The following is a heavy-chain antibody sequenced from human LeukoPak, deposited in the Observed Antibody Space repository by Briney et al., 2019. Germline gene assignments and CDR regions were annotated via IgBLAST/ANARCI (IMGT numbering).Heavy chain of an antibody. D-gene: IGHD1-1*01. V-gene: IGHV5-51*01. Sequence: GESLKISCEGSGYTFTNFWIGWVRQMPGKGLEWMGIVSPSDSDTRYSPSFQGQVTISADKSITTAYLQWSSLKASDTATYYCVRQPRVHTPDFWGQGTLVTVSS. CDR1: GYTFTNFW. J-gene: IGHJ4*02. CDR3: VRQPRVHTPDF. CDR2: VSPSDSDT.